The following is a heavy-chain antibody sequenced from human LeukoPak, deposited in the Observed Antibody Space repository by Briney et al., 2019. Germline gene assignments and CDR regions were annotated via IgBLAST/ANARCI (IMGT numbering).Heavy chain of an antibody. D-gene: IGHD6-19*01. CDR3: AKDPPSSGWSKLFDY. Sequence: PSETLSLTCTVSGGSISSSSYYWGWIRQPPGKGLEWIGSIYYSGSTYYNPSLKSRVTISVDTSKNQFSLKLSSVTAADTAVYYCAKDPPSSGWSKLFDYWGQGTLVTVSS. V-gene: IGHV4-39*07. CDR2: IYYSGST. CDR1: GGSISSSSYY. J-gene: IGHJ4*02.